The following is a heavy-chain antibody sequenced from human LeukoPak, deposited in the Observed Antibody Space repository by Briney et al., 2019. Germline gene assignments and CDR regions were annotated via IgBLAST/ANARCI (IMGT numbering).Heavy chain of an antibody. CDR2: ISSSSSYI. CDR1: GFTFSSYA. CDR3: ARHRGRLLLFRGPFDY. V-gene: IGHV3-21*01. J-gene: IGHJ4*02. D-gene: IGHD2-21*02. Sequence: GGSLRLSCAASGFTFSSYAMSWVRQAPGKGLEWVSSISSSSSYIYYADSVKGRFTISRDNAKNSLYLQMNSLRAEDTAVYYCARHRGRLLLFRGPFDYWGQGTLVTVSS.